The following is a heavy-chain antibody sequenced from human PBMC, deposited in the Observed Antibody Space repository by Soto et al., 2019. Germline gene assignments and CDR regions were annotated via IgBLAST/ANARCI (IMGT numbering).Heavy chain of an antibody. D-gene: IGHD6-19*01. CDR3: AREVAGVYYYYGMDV. CDR2: IAFTGSAT. CDR1: GFTFHDYA. Sequence: GGSLRLSCATSGFTFHDYAMSWVRQAPGKGLEWVSAIAFTGSATYYADSVKGRFTISRDNSKNIVYLQMNSLRVDDTALYYCAREVAGVYYYYGMDVWGQGTTVTVSS. V-gene: IGHV3-23*05. J-gene: IGHJ6*02.